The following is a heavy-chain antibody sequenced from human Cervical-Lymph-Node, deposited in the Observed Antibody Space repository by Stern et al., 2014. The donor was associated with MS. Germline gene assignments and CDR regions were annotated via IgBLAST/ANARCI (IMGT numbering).Heavy chain of an antibody. CDR3: ARGYDGSVYYIEN. CDR2: ISYEGSNK. D-gene: IGHD5-24*01. J-gene: IGHJ4*02. CDR1: GFSFSQHA. Sequence: VQLVQSGGGVVQPGRSLRLSCEVSGFSFSQHAMYWVRQAPGKGLAWVAVISYEGSNKFYGDSVKGRFTISRDNFRNTLSLHMNSLRSEDTAVYFCARGYDGSVYYIENWGRGTRVTVSS. V-gene: IGHV3-30*01.